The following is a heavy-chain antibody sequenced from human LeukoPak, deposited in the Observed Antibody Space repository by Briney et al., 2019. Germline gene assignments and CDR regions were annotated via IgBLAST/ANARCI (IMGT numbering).Heavy chain of an antibody. CDR2: IIPIFGTA. D-gene: IGHD2-2*01. J-gene: IGHJ4*02. Sequence: EASVKVSCKASGSTFSSYAISWVRQAPGQGLEWMGGIIPIFGTANYAQKFQGRVTITTDESTSTAYMELSSLRSEDTAVYYCALSSPYCSSTSCSHDYWGQGTLVTVSS. V-gene: IGHV1-69*05. CDR3: ALSSPYCSSTSCSHDY. CDR1: GSTFSSYA.